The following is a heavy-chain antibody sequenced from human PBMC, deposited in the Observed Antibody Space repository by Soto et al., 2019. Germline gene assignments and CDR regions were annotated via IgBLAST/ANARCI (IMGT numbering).Heavy chain of an antibody. J-gene: IGHJ6*02. CDR2: IYPGDSDT. V-gene: IGHV5-51*01. D-gene: IGHD6-19*01. CDR3: ARPREAGKYYYGVDV. CDR1: GYSFTSYW. Sequence: PGESLKISCKGSGYSFTSYWIGWVRQMPGKGLEWMGIIYPGDSDTRYSPSFQGQVTISADKSISTAYLQWSSLKALDTAMYYCARPREAGKYYYGVDVWGQGTTVTVSS.